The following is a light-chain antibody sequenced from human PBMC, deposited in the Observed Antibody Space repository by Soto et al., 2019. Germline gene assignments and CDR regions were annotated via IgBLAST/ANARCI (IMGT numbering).Light chain of an antibody. CDR2: DVS. CDR3: CSYAGRYTYV. Sequence: QSVLTQPRSVSGSPGQSVSISCTGTSSDVGGYTYVSWYQQHPGKAPKVMIYDVSKRPSGVPDRFSGSKSGNTASLTISGLQSDDEADYYCCSYAGRYTYVFGAGTKVIVL. CDR1: SSDVGGYTY. V-gene: IGLV2-11*01. J-gene: IGLJ1*01.